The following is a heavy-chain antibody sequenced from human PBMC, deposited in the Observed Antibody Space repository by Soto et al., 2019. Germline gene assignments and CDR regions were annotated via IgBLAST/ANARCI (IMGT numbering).Heavy chain of an antibody. Sequence: PSATLSLTCTVSCGSISSYYWSWIRQPPGKGLEWIGKIFFTGSAHYNPSLRNRVTMSVDTSKDQFSLTLTSVTAADTAVYYCARDGHGMDVWGQGTTVNVSS. V-gene: IGHV4-59*01. CDR2: IFFTGSA. CDR1: CGSISSYY. J-gene: IGHJ6*02. CDR3: ARDGHGMDV.